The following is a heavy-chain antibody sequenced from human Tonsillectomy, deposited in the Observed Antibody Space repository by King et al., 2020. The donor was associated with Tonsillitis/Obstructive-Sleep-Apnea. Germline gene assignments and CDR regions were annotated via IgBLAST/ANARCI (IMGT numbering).Heavy chain of an antibody. CDR2: IYNSGTT. CDR3: ARRKRGSFYYMDV. Sequence: VQLQESGPGLVKPSETLSLTCTVSGGSIINYYLSWVRQSPGKGLEWIGYIYNSGTTNYNPSLKSRVTISVDTSNNQFSLNLSSVTAADTAMYYCARRKRGSFYYMDVWGKGTTVTVSS. J-gene: IGHJ6*03. V-gene: IGHV4-59*01. CDR1: GGSIINYY. D-gene: IGHD1-14*01.